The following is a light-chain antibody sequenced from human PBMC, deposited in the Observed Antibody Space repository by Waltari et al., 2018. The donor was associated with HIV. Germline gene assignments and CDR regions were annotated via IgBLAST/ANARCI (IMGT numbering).Light chain of an antibody. CDR3: QQANSFPLT. J-gene: IGKJ4*01. CDR2: GAS. V-gene: IGKV1-12*01. Sequence: DIQMTQSPSSVSASVGDRVNITCRASQGISNWLGWYQQRPGKAPKLLIFGASSLQSGVPARFSGSGSGTHFTLSILSLQPEDYATYLCQQANSFPLTFGGGTRVEIK. CDR1: QGISNW.